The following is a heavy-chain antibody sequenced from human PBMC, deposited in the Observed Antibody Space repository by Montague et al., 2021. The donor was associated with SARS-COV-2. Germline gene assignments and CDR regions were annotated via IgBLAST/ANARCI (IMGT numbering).Heavy chain of an antibody. D-gene: IGHD3-3*01. CDR1: GGSISSGGYY. J-gene: IGHJ6*02. Sequence: TLSLTCTVSGGSISSGGYYWSWLRQHPGKGLEWIGYIYYSGSTYYNPSLKSRVTISVATSKNQFSLKLSSVTAADTAVYYCARVLSHRAVCGVVIINGMDVWGQGTTVTVSS. CDR2: IYYSGST. V-gene: IGHV4-31*03. CDR3: ARVLSHRAVCGVVIINGMDV.